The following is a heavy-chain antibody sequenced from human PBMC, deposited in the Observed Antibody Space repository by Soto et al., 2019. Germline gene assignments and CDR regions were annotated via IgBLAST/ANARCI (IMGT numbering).Heavy chain of an antibody. J-gene: IGHJ6*02. D-gene: IGHD3-22*01. V-gene: IGHV1-2*04. Sequence: ASVKVSCKASGYTFTGYYMHWVRQAPGQGLEWMGWINPNSGGTNYAQKFQGWVTMTRDTSISTAYMELSRLRSDDTAVYYCARGGEGTYYYDSSGYFHSPPGYYYGMDVWGPGTTVTVAS. CDR3: ARGGEGTYYYDSSGYFHSPPGYYYGMDV. CDR2: INPNSGGT. CDR1: GYTFTGYY.